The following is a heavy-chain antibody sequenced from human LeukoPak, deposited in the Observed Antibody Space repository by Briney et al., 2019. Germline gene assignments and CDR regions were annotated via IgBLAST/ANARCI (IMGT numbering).Heavy chain of an antibody. D-gene: IGHD4-11*01. Sequence: TGGSLRLSCAASGFTFSSHGMHWVRQAPGKGLEWVAFIRYDGSNKYYADSVKGRFTISRDNSKNTLYLQMNSLRAEDTAVYYCAKVSYSNDYYYYYYYMDVWGKGTTVTVSS. CDR1: GFTFSSHG. J-gene: IGHJ6*03. CDR3: AKVSYSNDYYYYYYYMDV. V-gene: IGHV3-30*02. CDR2: IRYDGSNK.